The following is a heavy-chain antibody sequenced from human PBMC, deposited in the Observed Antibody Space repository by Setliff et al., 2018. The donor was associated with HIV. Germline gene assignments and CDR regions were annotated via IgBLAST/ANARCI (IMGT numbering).Heavy chain of an antibody. CDR1: GGSVNIGAYY. J-gene: IGHJ6*03. CDR2: MYTTGRT. V-gene: IGHV4-61*02. Sequence: SETLSLTCIVSGGSVNIGAYYWSWSRQPAGKGLEWIGRMYTTGRTRYNPSLESRVTMSLDTSKNHFSLKLTSVTAADTAGYYCARGPRPVDVDYYYMDVWGKGTTVTVSS. CDR3: ARGPRPVDVDYYYMDV.